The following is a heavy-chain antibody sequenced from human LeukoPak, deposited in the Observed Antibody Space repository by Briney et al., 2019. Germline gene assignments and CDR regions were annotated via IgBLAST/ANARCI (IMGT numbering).Heavy chain of an antibody. J-gene: IGHJ5*02. V-gene: IGHV3-9*01. CDR1: GVTFDDYA. CDR3: AKDHRSYSSGWYGWFDP. Sequence: GGSLRLSCAASGVTFDDYAMHWVRHAPGKGVEWVSGISWNSGSIGYADSVTGRFTISRDNAKNSLYLQMNSLRAEDTALYYCAKDHRSYSSGWYGWFDPWGQGTLVTVSS. CDR2: ISWNSGSI. D-gene: IGHD6-19*01.